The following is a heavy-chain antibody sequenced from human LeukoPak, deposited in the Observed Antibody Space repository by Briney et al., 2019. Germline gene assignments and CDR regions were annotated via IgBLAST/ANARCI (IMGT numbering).Heavy chain of an antibody. CDR3: TTDLDY. V-gene: IGHV3-15*01. Sequence: PGGSLRLSCAGSGFIFSDVWMSWVRQVPGKGLEWVGRIKSKSDGGTIDYAAPVKGRITMSRDDSRKTLSLELNNLKTEDTGMYYCTTDLDYWDQGTLVTVSS. J-gene: IGHJ4*02. CDR2: IKSKSDGGTI. CDR1: GFIFSDVW.